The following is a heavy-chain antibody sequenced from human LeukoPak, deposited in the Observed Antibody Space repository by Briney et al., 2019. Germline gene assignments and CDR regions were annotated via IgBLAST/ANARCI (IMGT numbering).Heavy chain of an antibody. CDR3: ATLLTYYYGSGSHDAFDI. CDR1: GGSISSYY. V-gene: IGHV4-59*08. CDR2: IYYSGST. Sequence: SETLSLTCTVSGGSISSYYWSWIRQPPGKGLEWIGYIYYSGSTYYNPSLKSRVTISVDTSKNQFSLKLSSVTAADTAVYYCATLLTYYYGSGSHDAFDIWGQGTMVTVSS. D-gene: IGHD3-10*01. J-gene: IGHJ3*02.